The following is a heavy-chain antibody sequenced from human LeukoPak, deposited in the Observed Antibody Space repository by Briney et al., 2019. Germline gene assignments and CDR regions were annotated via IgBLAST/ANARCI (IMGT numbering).Heavy chain of an antibody. V-gene: IGHV1-18*01. CDR1: GYTFTSYG. D-gene: IGHD3-10*01. CDR3: ARGHRDVLLWFGEPTDAFDI. Sequence: ASVKVSCKASGYTFTSYGISWVRQAPGQGLEWMGWISAYNGNTNYAQKLQGRVTMTTDTSTSTAYMELRSLRSDDTAVYYCARGHRDVLLWFGEPTDAFDIWGQGTMVTVSS. J-gene: IGHJ3*02. CDR2: ISAYNGNT.